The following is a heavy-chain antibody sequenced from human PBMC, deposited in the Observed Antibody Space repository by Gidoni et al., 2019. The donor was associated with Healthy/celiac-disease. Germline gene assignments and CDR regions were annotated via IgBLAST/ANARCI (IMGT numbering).Heavy chain of an antibody. CDR2: IYYSGRT. J-gene: IGHJ5*02. CDR1: VGSLSISRYY. D-gene: IGHD6-6*01. Sequence: QLHLQESGPGRVTPSETLSLTCTVSVGSLSISRYYWGWIRQPPGKGLEWIGSIYYSGRTYYNPSLKSRATITVDTSKNQFSLKLSSVTAADTAVYYCARTYSSSVNWFDPWGQGTLVTVSS. CDR3: ARTYSSSVNWFDP. V-gene: IGHV4-39*01.